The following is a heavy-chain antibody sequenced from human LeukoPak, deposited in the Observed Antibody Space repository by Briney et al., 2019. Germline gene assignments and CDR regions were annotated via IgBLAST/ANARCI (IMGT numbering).Heavy chain of an antibody. CDR1: GGSISSYY. CDR2: IYYSGST. Sequence: SETLSLTCTVSGGSISSYYWSWIRQPPGKGLEWIGYIYYSGSTNYNPSLKSRVTISVDRSKNQFSLKLSSVTAADTAVYYCARAGSSGVDYWGQGTLVTVSS. V-gene: IGHV4-59*12. D-gene: IGHD6-6*01. J-gene: IGHJ4*02. CDR3: ARAGSSGVDY.